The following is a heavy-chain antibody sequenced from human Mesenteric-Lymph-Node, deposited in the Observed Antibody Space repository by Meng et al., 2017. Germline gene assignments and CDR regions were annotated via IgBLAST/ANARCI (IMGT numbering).Heavy chain of an antibody. J-gene: IGHJ4*02. CDR1: GFTFTNHV. V-gene: IGHV3-23*01. CDR3: ARDQAVGYEMYYFDY. D-gene: IGHD5-12*01. CDR2: LSGSGADI. Sequence: GESLKISCAASGFTFTNHVMTWVRQGPGKGLEWVSSLSGSGADIYYADSVKGRFTISRDNSKNTLYLQMNSLRAEDTAVYYCARDQAVGYEMYYFDYWGQGTLVTVSS.